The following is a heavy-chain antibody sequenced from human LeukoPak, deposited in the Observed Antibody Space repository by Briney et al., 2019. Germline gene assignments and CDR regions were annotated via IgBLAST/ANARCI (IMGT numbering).Heavy chain of an antibody. D-gene: IGHD3-22*01. CDR1: GGSISSSSYY. CDR2: IYYGGNT. CDR3: ARDATYYYDSRGITTSRGYFDY. J-gene: IGHJ4*02. Sequence: KSSETLSLTCTVSGGSISSSSYYWGWIRQPPGKGLEWIGSIYYGGNTYYNPSLKSRVTISVDTSKNQFSLKVSSVTAADTAVYYCARDATYYYDSRGITTSRGYFDYWGQGTLVTVSS. V-gene: IGHV4-39*02.